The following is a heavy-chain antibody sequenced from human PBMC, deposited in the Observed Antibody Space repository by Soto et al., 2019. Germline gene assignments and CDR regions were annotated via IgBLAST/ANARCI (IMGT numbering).Heavy chain of an antibody. CDR1: GFTVSSNY. V-gene: IGHV3-53*01. D-gene: IGHD3-10*01. J-gene: IGHJ4*02. CDR3: ARSDTMVRGVTLDY. Sequence: GGSLRLSCAASGFTVSSNYMSWVRQAPGKGLEWVSVIYSSGSTYYADSVKGRFTISRDNSKNTLYLQMNSLRAEDTAVYYCARSDTMVRGVTLDYWGQGTLVTVS. CDR2: IYSSGST.